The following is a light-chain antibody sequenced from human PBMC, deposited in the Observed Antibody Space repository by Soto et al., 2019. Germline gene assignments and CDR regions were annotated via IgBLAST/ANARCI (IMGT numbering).Light chain of an antibody. Sequence: QSVLTQPPSVSGAPGQRVTISCTGSSSNIGAGYDVHWYQQLPGTAPKLLIYGNSNRPSGVPDRFSGSKSGTSASLAITGLQAEDEADYSSLCVVFGGGTKVTVL. CDR2: GNS. V-gene: IGLV1-40*01. CDR3: LCVV. J-gene: IGLJ2*01. CDR1: SSNIGAGYD.